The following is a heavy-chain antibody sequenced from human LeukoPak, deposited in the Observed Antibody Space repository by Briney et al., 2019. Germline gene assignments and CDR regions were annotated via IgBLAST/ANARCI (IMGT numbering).Heavy chain of an antibody. Sequence: ASVKVSCKASGYTFTGYYMHWVRQAPGQGFEWMGWINPNSGGTNYAQNFQGRVTMTRDTSSTTVYMELTRLRSDDTAVYYCARPLGSLKEYWWFDPWGQGTLVTVSS. D-gene: IGHD2/OR15-2a*01. CDR3: ARPLGSLKEYWWFDP. J-gene: IGHJ5*02. V-gene: IGHV1-2*02. CDR1: GYTFTGYY. CDR2: INPNSGGT.